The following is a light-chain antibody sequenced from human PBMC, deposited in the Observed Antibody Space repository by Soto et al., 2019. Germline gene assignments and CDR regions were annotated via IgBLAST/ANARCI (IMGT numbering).Light chain of an antibody. CDR2: DVS. J-gene: IGLJ2*01. V-gene: IGLV2-8*01. CDR1: SSDVGGYNY. Sequence: QSALTQPPSASGSPGQSVTISCTGTSSDVGGYNYVSWYQQHPGKAPKLKIYDVSQRPSGVPDRFSGSKSGNMASLTISGLQAEDEADYYCSSSAASNNYVVFGGGTKLTVL. CDR3: SSSAASNNYVV.